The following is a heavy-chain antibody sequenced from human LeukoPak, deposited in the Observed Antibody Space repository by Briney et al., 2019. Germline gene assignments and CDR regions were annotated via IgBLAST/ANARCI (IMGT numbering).Heavy chain of an antibody. CDR3: AKGAVLLWSPTYDS. Sequence: PGGSLRLSCAASGFIFSSYGMHWVRQAPGKGLEWVTVISYDGSKTNYADSVKGRFTVSRDNSRNSLFLQMNSLRPEDTAVYYCAKGAVLLWSPTYDSWGQGTLVTVSS. J-gene: IGHJ4*02. CDR2: ISYDGSKT. V-gene: IGHV3-30*18. D-gene: IGHD2-21*01. CDR1: GFIFSSYG.